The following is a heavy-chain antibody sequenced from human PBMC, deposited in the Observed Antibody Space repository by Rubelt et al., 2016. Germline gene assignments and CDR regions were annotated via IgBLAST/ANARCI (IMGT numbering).Heavy chain of an antibody. V-gene: IGHV4-39*01. D-gene: IGHD1-26*01. CDR2: IYYSGGT. Sequence: QLQLQESGPGLVKPSETLSLTCTVSGGSISSSSYYWGWIRQPPGKGLEWIGSIYYSGGTTYNPSLKSRVTISVDTSKNQFSLKLSSVTAADTAVYYCARGRMGFHYYYYGMDVWGQGTTVTVSS. CDR3: ARGRMGFHYYYYGMDV. CDR1: GGSISSSSYY. J-gene: IGHJ6*02.